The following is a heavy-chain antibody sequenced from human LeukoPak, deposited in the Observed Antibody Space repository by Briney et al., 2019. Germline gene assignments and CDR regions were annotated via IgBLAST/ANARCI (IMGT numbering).Heavy chain of an antibody. CDR2: IYYSGST. Sequence: SETLSLTCTVSGGSISSYYWSWIRQPLGKGLEWIGYIYYSGSTNYNPSLKSRVTISVDTSKNQFSLKLSSVTAADTAVYYCARGSHTASRYNWLDPWGQGTLVTVSS. J-gene: IGHJ5*02. D-gene: IGHD5-18*01. CDR3: ARGSHTASRYNWLDP. CDR1: GGSISSYY. V-gene: IGHV4-59*01.